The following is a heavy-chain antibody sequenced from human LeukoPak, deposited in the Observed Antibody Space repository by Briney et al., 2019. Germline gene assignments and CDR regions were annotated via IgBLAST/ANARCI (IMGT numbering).Heavy chain of an antibody. Sequence: ASVKVSCKASGYTFTSHGISWGRQAPGQGLELSGFISAYNGNTNYAQKLQGRVTMTTDTSTSTAYMELRSLRSDDTAVYYCARDPKRLRYFDWLTSDAFDIWGQGTMVTVSS. CDR3: ARDPKRLRYFDWLTSDAFDI. J-gene: IGHJ3*02. V-gene: IGHV1-18*01. D-gene: IGHD3-9*01. CDR1: GYTFTSHG. CDR2: ISAYNGNT.